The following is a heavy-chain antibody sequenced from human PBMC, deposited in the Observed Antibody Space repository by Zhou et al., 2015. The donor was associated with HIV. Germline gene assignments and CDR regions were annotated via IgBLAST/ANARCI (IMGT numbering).Heavy chain of an antibody. V-gene: IGHV1-69*12. CDR2: IIPIFGTA. CDR3: ARDRGPYYDSSGYYLDDAFDI. Sequence: QVQLVQSGAEVKKPGSSVKVSCKASGGTFSSYAISWVRQAPGQGLEWMGGIIPIFGTANYAQKFQGRVTITADESTSTAYMELSSLRSEDTAVYYCARDRGPYYDSSGYYLDDAFDIWGQGDNGHRLF. J-gene: IGHJ3*02. D-gene: IGHD3-22*01. CDR1: GGTFSSYA.